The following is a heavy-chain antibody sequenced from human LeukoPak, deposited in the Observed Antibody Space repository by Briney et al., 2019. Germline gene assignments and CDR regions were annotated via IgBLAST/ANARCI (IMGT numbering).Heavy chain of an antibody. CDR3: ARDEDHYYDSSGYARVRYFQH. J-gene: IGHJ1*01. CDR2: INWNGGST. D-gene: IGHD3-22*01. CDR1: GFTFDDYG. V-gene: IGHV3-20*04. Sequence: PGGSLRLSCAASGFTFDDYGISWVRQAPGKGLEWVSGINWNGGSTGYADSVKGRFTISRDNAKNSLYLQMNSLRAEDTALYYCARDEDHYYDSSGYARVRYFQHWGQGTLVTVSS.